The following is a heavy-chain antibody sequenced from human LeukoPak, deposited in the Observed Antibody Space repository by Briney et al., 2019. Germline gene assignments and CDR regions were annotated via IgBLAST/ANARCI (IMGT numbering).Heavy chain of an antibody. CDR3: ARASAAPKYCSSTSCYKGAFDI. V-gene: IGHV1-69*13. CDR2: IIPIFGTA. D-gene: IGHD2-2*02. Sequence: SVKVSCKASGYTFTSYGISWVRQAPGQGLEWMGGIIPIFGTANYAQKFQGRVTITADESTSTAYMELSSLRSEDTAVYYCARASAAPKYCSSTSCYKGAFDIWGQGTMVTVSS. CDR1: GYTFTSYG. J-gene: IGHJ3*02.